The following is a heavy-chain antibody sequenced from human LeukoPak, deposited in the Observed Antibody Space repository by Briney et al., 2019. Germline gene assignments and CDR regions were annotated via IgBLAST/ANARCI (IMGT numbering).Heavy chain of an antibody. D-gene: IGHD6-19*01. CDR3: ARDQVAGFDY. Sequence: SETLSLTCTVSGGSISSYYWSWIRQPPGKRLEWIGYIYYSGSTNYNPSLKSRVTISVDTTKNQFSLKLSSVTAADTAVYYCARDQVAGFDYWGQGTLVTVSS. V-gene: IGHV4-59*01. J-gene: IGHJ4*02. CDR1: GGSISSYY. CDR2: IYYSGST.